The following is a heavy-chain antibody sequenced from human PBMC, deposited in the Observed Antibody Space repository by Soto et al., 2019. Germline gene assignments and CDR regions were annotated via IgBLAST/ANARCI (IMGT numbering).Heavy chain of an antibody. Sequence: SQTLSLTCAISGDSVSSNSAAWNWIRQSPSRGLEWLGRTYYRSKWYNDYAVSVKSRITINPDTSKNQFSLQLNSVTPEDTAVYYCARTETSIVGATNAFDIWGQGTMVTVS. V-gene: IGHV6-1*01. CDR1: GDSVSSNSAA. J-gene: IGHJ3*02. CDR2: TYYRSKWYN. CDR3: ARTETSIVGATNAFDI. D-gene: IGHD1-26*01.